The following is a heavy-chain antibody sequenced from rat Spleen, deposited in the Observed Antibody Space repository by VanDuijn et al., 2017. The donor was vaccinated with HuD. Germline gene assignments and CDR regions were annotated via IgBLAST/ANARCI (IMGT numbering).Heavy chain of an antibody. J-gene: IGHJ2*01. D-gene: IGHD1-6*01. CDR3: GRQLPHGVYYGPADY. Sequence: EVQLVESGGGLVQPGRSLKLSCAASGFTFSDYNMAWVRQAPKKGLEWVATIIYDGSRTYYPNSVKGRFTSSRDKAKSNLNLQMESLRSEDTDTYYCGRQLPHGVYYGPADYCGQGVMVTVAS. CDR1: GFTFSDYN. CDR2: IIYDGSRT. V-gene: IGHV5S10*01.